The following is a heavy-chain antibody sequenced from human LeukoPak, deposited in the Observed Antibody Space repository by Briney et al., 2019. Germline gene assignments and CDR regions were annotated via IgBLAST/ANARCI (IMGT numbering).Heavy chain of an antibody. Sequence: PSETLSLTCTVSGGSISSGGYYWSWIRQHPGKGLEWIGYIYYSGSTYYNPSLKSRVTISVDTSKNQFSLKLSSVTAADTAVYYCARGQRWLQSPTSWGQGTLVTVSS. V-gene: IGHV4-31*03. D-gene: IGHD5-24*01. J-gene: IGHJ4*02. CDR3: ARGQRWLQSPTS. CDR2: IYYSGST. CDR1: GGSISSGGYY.